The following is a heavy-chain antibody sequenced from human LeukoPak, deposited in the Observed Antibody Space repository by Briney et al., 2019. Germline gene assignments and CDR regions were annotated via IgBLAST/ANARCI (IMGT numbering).Heavy chain of an antibody. CDR3: ASAGHDYGGFDI. Sequence: PSETLSLTCAVYGGSFSGYYWSWIRQPPGKGLEWVANIKQVGSEKYYVDSVKGRFTISRDNAKNSLYLQMNSLRAEDTAVYYCASAGHDYGGFDIWGQGTMVTVSS. J-gene: IGHJ3*02. CDR2: IKQVGSEK. V-gene: IGHV3-7*01. D-gene: IGHD4-17*01. CDR1: GGSFSGYY.